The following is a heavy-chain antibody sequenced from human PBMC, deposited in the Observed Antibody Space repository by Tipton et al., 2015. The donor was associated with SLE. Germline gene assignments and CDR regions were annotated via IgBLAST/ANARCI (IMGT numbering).Heavy chain of an antibody. J-gene: IGHJ4*02. CDR3: VRDRGVTGYFDY. Sequence: TLPLTCTVSGGSISTGGYYWSWIRQNSGKGLEWLGYIYYSGSTYYNPSLQSRVSMSVDTSKNQFSLNLSSVTAADTAVYYCVRDRGVTGYFDYWGQGLLVTVSS. V-gene: IGHV4-31*03. D-gene: IGHD3-10*01. CDR1: GGSISTGGYY. CDR2: IYYSGST.